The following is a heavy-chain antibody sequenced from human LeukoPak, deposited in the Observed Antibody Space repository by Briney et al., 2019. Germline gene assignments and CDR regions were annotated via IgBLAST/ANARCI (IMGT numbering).Heavy chain of an antibody. CDR3: AKVTGRRNDGDYYYYGMDV. D-gene: IGHD1-1*01. V-gene: IGHV3-30*18. J-gene: IGHJ6*02. Sequence: PGGSLRLSCAASGFTFSSYGMHWVRQAPGKGLEWVAVISYDGSNKYYPDSVKGRFTISRDNSKNTLYPQMNSLRAEDTAVYYCAKVTGRRNDGDYYYYGMDVWGQGTTVTVSS. CDR1: GFTFSSYG. CDR2: ISYDGSNK.